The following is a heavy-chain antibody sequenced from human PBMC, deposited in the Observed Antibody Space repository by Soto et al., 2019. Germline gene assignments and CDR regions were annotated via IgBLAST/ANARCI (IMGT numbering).Heavy chain of an antibody. Sequence: PSETLSLTCAVYGGSFSGYYWSWIRQPPGKGLEWIGEINHSGSTNYNPSLKSRVTISVDTSKNQFSLKLSSVTAADTAVYYCARGIGGWNWNYRPTALYNWFDPWGQGTLVTVSS. CDR2: INHSGST. D-gene: IGHD1-7*01. J-gene: IGHJ5*02. CDR3: ARGIGGWNWNYRPTALYNWFDP. V-gene: IGHV4-34*01. CDR1: GGSFSGYY.